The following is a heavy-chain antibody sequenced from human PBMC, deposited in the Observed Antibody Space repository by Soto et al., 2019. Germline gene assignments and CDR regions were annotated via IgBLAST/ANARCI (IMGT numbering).Heavy chain of an antibody. Sequence: SETLSLTCAVYGGSFSGYYWSWIRQPPGKGLEWIGEINHSGSTNYNPSLKSRVTISVDTSKNQFSLKLSSVTAADTAVYYCARATIVVVVAATPDAFDIWGQGTMVTVSS. D-gene: IGHD2-15*01. V-gene: IGHV4-34*01. CDR3: ARATIVVVVAATPDAFDI. CDR2: INHSGST. J-gene: IGHJ3*02. CDR1: GGSFSGYY.